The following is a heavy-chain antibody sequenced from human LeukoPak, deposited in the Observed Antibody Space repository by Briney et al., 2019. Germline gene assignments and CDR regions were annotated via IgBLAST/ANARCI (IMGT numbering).Heavy chain of an antibody. CDR1: GGSLSGYY. V-gene: IGHV4-34*01. D-gene: IGHD4-17*01. CDR3: ARARYGDYDNY. J-gene: IGHJ4*02. Sequence: SETLSLTCAVYGGSLSGYYWSWIRQPPGKGLEWIGEINHSGSTNYNPSLKSRVTISVDTSKNQFSLKLSSVTAADTAVYYCARARYGDYDNYWGQGTLVTVSS. CDR2: INHSGST.